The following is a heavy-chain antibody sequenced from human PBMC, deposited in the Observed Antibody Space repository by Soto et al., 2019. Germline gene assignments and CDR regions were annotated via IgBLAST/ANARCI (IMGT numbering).Heavy chain of an antibody. CDR1: GFTFSTYG. J-gene: IGHJ4*02. CDR2: IWYDGSNK. CDR3: GRDGALGDTAVVDS. D-gene: IGHD5-18*01. V-gene: IGHV3-33*01. Sequence: QVQLVESGGGVGQPGKSLRLSCAASGFTFSTYGMHWVRQAPGKGLEWVAVIWYDGSNKYHGDSLKGRFTLSRDNSKNTLYLQINNLRAEDTAVYYCGRDGALGDTAVVDSWGQGTLVTVSS.